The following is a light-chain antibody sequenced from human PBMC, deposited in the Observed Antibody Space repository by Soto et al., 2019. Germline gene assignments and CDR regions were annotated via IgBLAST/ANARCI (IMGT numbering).Light chain of an antibody. CDR1: QYIGKS. J-gene: IGKJ1*01. CDR3: QHYNSYLET. Sequence: DIQITQSPSTLSASVGDRVTITCRASQYIGKSLAWYQQKPGKAPKLLIYKASNLESEVPSRFSGSGSGTEFTFTISSLQPDDFATYYCQHYNSYLETFGQGTKVEIK. CDR2: KAS. V-gene: IGKV1-5*03.